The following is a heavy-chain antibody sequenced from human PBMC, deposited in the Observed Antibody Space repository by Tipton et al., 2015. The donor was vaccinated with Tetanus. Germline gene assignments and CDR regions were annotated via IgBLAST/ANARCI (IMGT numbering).Heavy chain of an antibody. CDR2: LNPKSGSA. D-gene: IGHD2-2*01. Sequence: QLVQSGPEVKKPGASVKVSCRASGYTFTSYGLNWVRQAAGRGFEWVGWLNPKSGSAVYGQKFQGRVTMTTNTSITTAYMELRSLRYEDTAVYYCASGSSIRHGLDVWGHGTTVIVSS. J-gene: IGHJ6*02. V-gene: IGHV1-8*01. CDR3: ASGSSIRHGLDV. CDR1: GYTFTSYG.